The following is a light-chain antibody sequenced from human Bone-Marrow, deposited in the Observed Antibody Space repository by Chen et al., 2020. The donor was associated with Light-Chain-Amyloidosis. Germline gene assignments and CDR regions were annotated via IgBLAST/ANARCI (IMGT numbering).Light chain of an antibody. CDR1: SSDVGGYTD. V-gene: IGLV2-14*03. Sequence: QSALTQPASVSGSPGQSITISCTGTSSDVGGYTDVSWYQQHTGPAPKLVIFDVSYRPSGISNRFSGAQSGNTASLTISGLQAEDEADYYCSSYTRSSTWLFGGGTRLTVL. CDR3: SSYTRSSTWL. CDR2: DVS. J-gene: IGLJ3*02.